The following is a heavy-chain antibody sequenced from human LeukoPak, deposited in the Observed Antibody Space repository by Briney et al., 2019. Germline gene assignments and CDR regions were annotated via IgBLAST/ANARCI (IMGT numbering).Heavy chain of an antibody. CDR2: IYPGDSDS. J-gene: IGHJ4*02. CDR1: GYNFTSHW. CDR3: ARHRPSGAYGDYYFDY. V-gene: IGHV5-51*01. Sequence: GESLKISCKGSGYNFTSHWIGWVRQMPGKGLEWMGIIYPGDSDSRQSPSLRGQVTISADKSINTAYLQWNSLKASDTAMYYCARHRPSGAYGDYYFDYWGQGTLVTVSS. D-gene: IGHD4-17*01.